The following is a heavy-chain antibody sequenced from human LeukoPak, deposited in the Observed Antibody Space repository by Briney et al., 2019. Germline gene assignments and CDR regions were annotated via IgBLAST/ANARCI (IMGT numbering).Heavy chain of an antibody. J-gene: IGHJ6*02. Sequence: PGGSLRLSCAASGFTVSSNYMSWVRQAPGKGLEWVSVIYSGGSTYYADSVKGRFTISRHNSKNTLYLQMNSLRAEDTAVYYCASQGVTTVTYYYYGMDVWGQGTTVTVSS. CDR3: ASQGVTTVTYYYYGMDV. CDR2: IYSGGST. CDR1: GFTVSSNY. V-gene: IGHV3-53*04. D-gene: IGHD4-17*01.